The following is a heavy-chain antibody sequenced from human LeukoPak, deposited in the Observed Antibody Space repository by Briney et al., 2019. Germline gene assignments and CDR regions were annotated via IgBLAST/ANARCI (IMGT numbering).Heavy chain of an antibody. V-gene: IGHV3-66*02. CDR1: GVTVSSNY. CDR2: IYSGGST. CDR3: ARYSKGVMP. D-gene: IGHD3-16*01. Sequence: PGGSLRLSCAASGVTVSSNYMSWVRQAPGKGLEWVSVIYSGGSTYYADSVKGRFTISRDNSRNTLYLQMNGLRVEDTAVYYCARYSKGVMPWGQGTLVTVSS. J-gene: IGHJ4*02.